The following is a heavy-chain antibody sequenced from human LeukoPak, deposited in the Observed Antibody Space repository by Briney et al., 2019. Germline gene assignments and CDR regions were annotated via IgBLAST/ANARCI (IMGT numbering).Heavy chain of an antibody. CDR2: ISWNSGSI. D-gene: IGHD1-26*01. CDR3: ARDIGVYSGSY. Sequence: GRSLRLSCAASGFTFDDYAMRWVRQAPGKGLEWVSGISWNSGSIGYADSVKGRFTISRDNAKNSLYQQMNSLRAEDTAVYYCARDIGVYSGSYWGQGTLVTVSS. V-gene: IGHV3-9*01. J-gene: IGHJ4*02. CDR1: GFTFDDYA.